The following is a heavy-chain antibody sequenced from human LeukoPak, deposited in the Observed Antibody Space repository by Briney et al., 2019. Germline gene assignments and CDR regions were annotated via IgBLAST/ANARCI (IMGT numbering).Heavy chain of an antibody. V-gene: IGHV3-23*01. J-gene: IGHJ4*02. CDR3: ARPCSYSRLNHAISLYYFDY. CDR1: GFTFSTFA. D-gene: IGHD1-14*01. Sequence: PGGSLRLSCAASGFTFSTFAMSWVRQAPGKGLEWVSAISGSGGSTYYADSVKGRFTISRDNSKNTPSLQMNGLRSECTASEQRARPCSYSRLNHAISLYYFDYWGQGTLVTVSS. CDR2: ISGSGGST.